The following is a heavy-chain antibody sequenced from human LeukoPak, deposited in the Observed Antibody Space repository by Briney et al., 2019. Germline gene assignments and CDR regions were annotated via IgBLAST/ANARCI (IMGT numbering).Heavy chain of an antibody. CDR3: ARGLNGDYYYYMDV. D-gene: IGHD7-27*01. CDR2: ISSSSSTI. V-gene: IGHV3-48*01. CDR1: GFTFSSYS. J-gene: IGHJ6*03. Sequence: GGSLRLSCAASGFTFSSYSMNWVRQAPGKGLEWVSYISSSSSTIYYADSVKGRFTISRDNAKNSLYLQMNSLRAEDTAVYYCARGLNGDYYYYMDVWGKGTTVTVSS.